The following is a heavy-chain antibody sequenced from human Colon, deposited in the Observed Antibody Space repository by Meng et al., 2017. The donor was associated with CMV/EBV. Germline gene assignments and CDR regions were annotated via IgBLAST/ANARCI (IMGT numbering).Heavy chain of an antibody. CDR3: VRRRGNFMVDY. V-gene: IGHV1-2*02. CDR1: GYSFTDYY. J-gene: IGHJ4*02. Sequence: ASVKVSCKTSGYSFTDYYVLWVRQAPGQGLEWMGWVNPNSGGTNSAVKFLGRVTMTADTSVATVYLDLHNLRSDDTAIYYCVRRRGNFMVDYWGQGTLVTVSS. CDR2: VNPNSGGT. D-gene: IGHD2-8*01.